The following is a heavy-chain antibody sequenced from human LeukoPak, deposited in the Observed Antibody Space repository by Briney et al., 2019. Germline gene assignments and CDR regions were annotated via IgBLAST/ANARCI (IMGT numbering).Heavy chain of an antibody. V-gene: IGHV1-69*05. D-gene: IGHD6-13*01. Sequence: ASVKVSCKASGGTFTTYAISWVRQAPGPGLEWMGGIIPIFGTANYAQKFQGRVTITTDESTSTAYMGLSSVRSEDTAVYYCARDVHKGSPGIAAAGTYYYYMDVWGKGTTVTVS. CDR3: ARDVHKGSPGIAAAGTYYYYMDV. J-gene: IGHJ6*03. CDR1: GGTFTTYA. CDR2: IIPIFGTA.